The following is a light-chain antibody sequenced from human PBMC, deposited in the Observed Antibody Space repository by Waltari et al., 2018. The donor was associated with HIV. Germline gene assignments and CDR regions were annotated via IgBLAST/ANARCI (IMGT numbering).Light chain of an antibody. J-gene: IGLJ3*02. CDR3: AAWDDSLNGPM. V-gene: IGLV1-44*01. Sequence: QSVLTQPPSASGTPGQRVTISCSGSSSNIGSNTVNWYQQLPGTAPKLLIYSNNQRPSGVPDRFFGSKSGTSASLAISGLQSEDEADYYCAAWDDSLNGPMFGGGTKLTVL. CDR1: SSNIGSNT. CDR2: SNN.